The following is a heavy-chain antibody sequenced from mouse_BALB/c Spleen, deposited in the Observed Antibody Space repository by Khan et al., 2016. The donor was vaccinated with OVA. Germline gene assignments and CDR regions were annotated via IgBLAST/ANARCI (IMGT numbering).Heavy chain of an antibody. CDR3: ARSNYYGSGLYAMDY. CDR2: IGPGSGSD. D-gene: IGHD1-1*01. CDR1: GCTFTSYW. J-gene: IGHJ4*01. V-gene: IGHV1S41*01. Sequence: DLVEPGASVKLSCKASGCTFTSYWISWIKQRPGQGLEWIGRIGPGSGSDYYNEIFKGKATLTVDTSSRTAYIQVSSLSSEDSAVYFCARSNYYGSGLYAMDYWGQGTSVTVSS.